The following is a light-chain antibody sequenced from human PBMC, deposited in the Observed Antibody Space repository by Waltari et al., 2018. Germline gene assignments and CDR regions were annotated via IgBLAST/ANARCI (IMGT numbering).Light chain of an antibody. Sequence: DIQMTQSPSSLSASVGDRVTITCRASHAITNYLAWYQQKPGNVPNLLIFAASTLQSGGPSRFSGSGSGTDFTLTISSLQPEDVATYYCQNYNSAPLTFGGGTKVEIK. V-gene: IGKV1-27*01. CDR2: AAS. CDR3: QNYNSAPLT. CDR1: HAITNY. J-gene: IGKJ4*01.